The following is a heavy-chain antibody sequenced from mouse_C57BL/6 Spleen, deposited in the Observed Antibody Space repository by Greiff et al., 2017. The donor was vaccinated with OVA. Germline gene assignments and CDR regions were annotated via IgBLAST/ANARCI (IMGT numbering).Heavy chain of an antibody. CDR2: INPSNGGT. J-gene: IGHJ4*01. CDR3: ARGGGLRRRDYYAMDY. V-gene: IGHV1-53*01. Sequence: VQLQQPGPELVKPGASVKLSCKASGYTFTSYWMHWVKQRPGQGLEWIGNINPSNGGTNYNEKFKSKATLTVDKSSSTAYMQLSSLTSEDSAVYYCARGGGLRRRDYYAMDYWGQGTSVTVSS. CDR1: GYTFTSYW. D-gene: IGHD2-4*01.